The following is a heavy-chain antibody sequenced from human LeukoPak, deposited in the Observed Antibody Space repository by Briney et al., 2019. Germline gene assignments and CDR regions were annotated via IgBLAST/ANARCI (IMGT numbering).Heavy chain of an antibody. CDR2: IYYSGST. Sequence: PSETLSLTCTVSGGSISSSSYYWGWIRQPPGKGLEWLGSIYYSGSTYYNPPLKSRVTISVDTSKNQFSLKLSSVTAADTAVYYCANSITMVRGVSDYWGQGTLVTVSS. J-gene: IGHJ4*02. V-gene: IGHV4-39*01. CDR3: ANSITMVRGVSDY. CDR1: GGSISSSSYY. D-gene: IGHD3-10*01.